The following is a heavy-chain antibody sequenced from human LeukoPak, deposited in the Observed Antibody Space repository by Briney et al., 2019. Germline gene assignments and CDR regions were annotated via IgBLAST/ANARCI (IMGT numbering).Heavy chain of an antibody. J-gene: IGHJ2*01. CDR2: ISAGGITT. D-gene: IGHD2-8*01. V-gene: IGHV3-23*01. CDR3: AKDPVSHWYFDL. CDR1: GFTFSGYA. Sequence: GGSLRLSCAASGFTFSGYAMSWVRQAPVQGLEWVSAISAGGITTYYANSVKGRFTISRDNSKSSLYLQMNSLRAEDTAVYYCAKDPVSHWYFDLWGRGTLVTVSS.